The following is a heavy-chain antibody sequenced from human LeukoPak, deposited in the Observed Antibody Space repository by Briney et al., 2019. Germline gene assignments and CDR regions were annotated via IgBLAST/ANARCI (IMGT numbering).Heavy chain of an antibody. Sequence: GGSLRLSCAASGFTFSSYAMNWVRQAPAKGLEWISILTNNGANTWYADSVKGRFTISRDNSKNTLYLQMNSLRAEDTAIYYCAKGTLGSCIGPRCYPLDSWGQGTLVTVSS. J-gene: IGHJ4*02. CDR3: AKGTLGSCIGPRCYPLDS. CDR2: LTNNGANT. CDR1: GFTFSSYA. D-gene: IGHD2-15*01. V-gene: IGHV3-23*01.